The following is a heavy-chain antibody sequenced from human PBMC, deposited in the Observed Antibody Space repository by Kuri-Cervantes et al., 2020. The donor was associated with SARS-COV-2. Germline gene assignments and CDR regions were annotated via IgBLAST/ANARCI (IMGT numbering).Heavy chain of an antibody. CDR3: ARVWTMVRGVSYYFDY. D-gene: IGHD3-10*01. CDR1: GGSISSYY. Sequence: GSLRLSCTVSGGSISSYYWSWIRQPPGKGLEWIGYIYYSGSTNYNPSLKSRVTISVDTSKNQFSLKLSSVTAAGTAVYYCARVWTMVRGVSYYFDYWGQGTLVTVSS. J-gene: IGHJ4*02. V-gene: IGHV4-59*12. CDR2: IYYSGST.